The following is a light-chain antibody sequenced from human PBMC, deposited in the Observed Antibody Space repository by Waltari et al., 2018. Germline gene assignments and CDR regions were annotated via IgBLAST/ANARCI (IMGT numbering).Light chain of an antibody. V-gene: IGLV2-14*03. Sequence: QSALTQPASVSGSPGQSITLSCTGTSTDIGAYNYVSWYQHHPGIAPKLIIYDVTKPPSGVSSRFSGSKSGNTASLTISGLQAEDEAVYYCSSYTTDTVVVFGGGTNLAVL. CDR2: DVT. CDR1: STDIGAYNY. J-gene: IGLJ3*02. CDR3: SSYTTDTVVV.